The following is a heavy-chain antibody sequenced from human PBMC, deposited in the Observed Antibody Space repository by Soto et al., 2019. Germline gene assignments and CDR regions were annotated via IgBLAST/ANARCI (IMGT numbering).Heavy chain of an antibody. CDR1: GYSFTSYG. CDR3: ARTYSSGWSLSPSDY. D-gene: IGHD6-19*01. J-gene: IGHJ4*02. V-gene: IGHV1-18*04. Sequence: QVQLVQSGAEVRKPGASVRVSCKASGYSFTSYGISWVRQAPGRGLEWMGWISAYTGDTKYTQNFQGRVTLTTDTSASTVYMVLGSLRSDDTAVYYCARTYSSGWSLSPSDYWGQGTLVTVSS. CDR2: ISAYTGDT.